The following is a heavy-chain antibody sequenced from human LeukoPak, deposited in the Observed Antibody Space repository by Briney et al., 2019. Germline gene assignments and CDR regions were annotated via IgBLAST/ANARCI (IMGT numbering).Heavy chain of an antibody. CDR3: ARMYRRSGSHRDAFDI. CDR1: GFSLSSSGMC. V-gene: IGHV2-70*17. J-gene: IGHJ3*02. Sequence: ESGPALVEPTQTLTLTCTFSGFSLSSSGMCVTWIRQPPGKALEWLARIDWDNAKFHNTSLKTRLTVSKDTSKNQVVLTMTNMDPVDTVTYYCARMYRRSGSHRDAFDIWGRGTMVTVSS. CDR2: IDWDNAK. D-gene: IGHD1-26*01.